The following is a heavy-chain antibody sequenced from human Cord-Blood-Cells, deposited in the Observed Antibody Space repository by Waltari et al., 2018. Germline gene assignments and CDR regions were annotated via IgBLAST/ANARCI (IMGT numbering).Heavy chain of an antibody. CDR3: ASGVVVPANYWFDP. CDR2: IYHSGST. CDR1: GYSISSGYY. D-gene: IGHD2-2*01. Sequence: QVQLQESGPGLVKPSETLSLTCTVSGYSISSGYYWGWIRQPPGKGLEWIGSIYHSGSTYYNPSLKRRVTISVDTSKNQFSLKLSSVTAADTAVYYCASGVVVPANYWFDPWGQGTLVTVSS. V-gene: IGHV4-38-2*02. J-gene: IGHJ5*02.